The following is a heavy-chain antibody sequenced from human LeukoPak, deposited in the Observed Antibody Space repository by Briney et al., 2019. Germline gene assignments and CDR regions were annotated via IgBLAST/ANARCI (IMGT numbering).Heavy chain of an antibody. D-gene: IGHD3-10*01. CDR3: ATWPGAWYGEDY. Sequence: SETLSLTCTVSGGSISSYYWSWIRQPPGKGLEWIGYIYYSGSTNYNPSLKSRVTISVDTSKNQFSLKLSSVTAADTAVYYCATWPGAWYGEDYWGQGTLVTVSS. J-gene: IGHJ4*02. V-gene: IGHV4-59*08. CDR1: GGSISSYY. CDR2: IYYSGST.